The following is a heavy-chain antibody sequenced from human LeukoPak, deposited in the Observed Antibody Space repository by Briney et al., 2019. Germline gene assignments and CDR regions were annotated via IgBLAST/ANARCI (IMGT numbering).Heavy chain of an antibody. CDR2: INHSGST. D-gene: IGHD3-22*01. CDR3: AIVVGSITMIVVNRGGFYFDY. V-gene: IGHV4-34*01. J-gene: IGHJ4*02. Sequence: SETLSLTCAVYGGSFSGYYWSWIRQPPGKGLEWIGEINHSGSTNYNPSLKSRVTISVDASKNQFSLKLSSVTAADTAVYYCAIVVGSITMIVVNRGGFYFDYWGQGTLVTVSS. CDR1: GGSFSGYY.